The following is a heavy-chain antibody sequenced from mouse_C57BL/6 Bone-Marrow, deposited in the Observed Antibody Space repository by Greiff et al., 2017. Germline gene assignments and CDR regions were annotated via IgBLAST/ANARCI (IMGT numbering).Heavy chain of an antibody. Sequence: EVQLQQSVAELVRPGASVKLSCTASGFNIKNTYMHWVQQRPEQGLEWIGRIDPANGNSKYAPKFHGQATITADTSSNTDYLQLSSLTSEDTAIYYCARSGGYYGSEGVWGTGTTVTVSS. CDR3: ARSGGYYGSEGV. D-gene: IGHD1-1*01. CDR2: IDPANGNS. CDR1: GFNIKNTY. J-gene: IGHJ1*03. V-gene: IGHV14-3*01.